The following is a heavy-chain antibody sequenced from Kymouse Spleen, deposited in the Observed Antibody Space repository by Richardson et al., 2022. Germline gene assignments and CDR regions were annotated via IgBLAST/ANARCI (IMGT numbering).Heavy chain of an antibody. J-gene: IGHJ4*02. CDR2: IYYSGST. CDR1: GGSISSYY. V-gene: IGHV4-59*01. Sequence: QVQLQESGPGLVKPSETLSLTCTVSGGSISSYYWSWIRQPPGKGLEWIGYIYYSGSTNYNPSLKSRVTISVDTSKNQFSLKLSSVTAADTAVYYCARDLSGYSYGSFDYWGQGTLVTVSS. CDR3: ARDLSGYSYGSFDY. D-gene: IGHD5-18,IGHD5-18*01.